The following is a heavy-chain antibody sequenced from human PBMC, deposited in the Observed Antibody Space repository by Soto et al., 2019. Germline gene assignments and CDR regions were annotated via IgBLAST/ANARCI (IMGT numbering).Heavy chain of an antibody. Sequence: ASVKVSCKASGYTFTGYYMHWVRQAPGQGLEWMGWINPNSGGTNYAQKFQGWVTMTRDTSTSTAYMELSRLRSDDTAVYYCARDLSITLTHDDGNYYYDYGMDVWGQGTTVTVSS. J-gene: IGHJ6*02. CDR3: ARDLSITLTHDDGNYYYDYGMDV. V-gene: IGHV1-2*04. D-gene: IGHD3-16*01. CDR1: GYTFTGYY. CDR2: INPNSGGT.